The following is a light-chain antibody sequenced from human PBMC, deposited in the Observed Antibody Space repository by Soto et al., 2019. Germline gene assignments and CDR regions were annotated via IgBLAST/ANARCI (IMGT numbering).Light chain of an antibody. Sequence: QSVLTQPAAVSGSPAQSITISCTGTSSDIGGYDYVSWYQQRPGKAPKLMIYEVRYRPSGVSNRFSDSKSGNTASLTISGLQAEDEAVYYCCSYTRTSNHYFFGSGTKVTVL. CDR2: EVR. CDR3: CSYTRTSNHYF. V-gene: IGLV2-14*01. CDR1: SSDIGGYDY. J-gene: IGLJ1*01.